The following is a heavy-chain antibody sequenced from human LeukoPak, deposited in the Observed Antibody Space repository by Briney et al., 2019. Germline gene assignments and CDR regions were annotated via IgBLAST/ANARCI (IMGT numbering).Heavy chain of an antibody. CDR3: ASSLGSSSPQHLGY. CDR2: INWNGGST. J-gene: IGHJ4*02. V-gene: IGHV3-20*04. Sequence: PGGSLRLSCAASGFTFDDYGMSWVRQAPGKGLEWVSGINWNGGSTGYADSVKGRFTISRDNAKNSLYLQMNSLRAEDTAVYYCASSLGSSSPQHLGYWGQGTLVTVSS. D-gene: IGHD6-6*01. CDR1: GFTFDDYG.